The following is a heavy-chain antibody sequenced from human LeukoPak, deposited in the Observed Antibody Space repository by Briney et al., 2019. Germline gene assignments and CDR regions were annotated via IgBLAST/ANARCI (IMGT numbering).Heavy chain of an antibody. CDR2: IKQDGSEK. CDR3: ARDRETYSNNWFDP. D-gene: IGHD2-15*01. V-gene: IGHV3-7*01. J-gene: IGHJ5*02. CDR1: GFTFSSYW. Sequence: GGSLRLSCAASGFTFSSYWMSWVRQAPGKGLEWVANIKQDGSEKYYVDSVKGRFTISRDNAKNSLYLQMNSLRAEDTAVYYCARDRETYSNNWFDPWGQRTLVTVSS.